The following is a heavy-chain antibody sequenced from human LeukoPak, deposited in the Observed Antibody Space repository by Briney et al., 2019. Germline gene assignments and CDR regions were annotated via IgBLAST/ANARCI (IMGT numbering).Heavy chain of an antibody. D-gene: IGHD3-22*01. CDR2: IYYSGST. V-gene: IGHV4-39*01. J-gene: IGHJ4*02. CDR1: GGSISSGTNY. Sequence: SETLSLTCAVSGGSISSGTNYWGWIRQRPGKGLEWIGSIYYSGSTYYNPSLKSRVTISVDTSKNQFSLKLSSVTAADTAVYYCELRGYDSSGYYQYYFDYWGQGTLVTVSS. CDR3: ELRGYDSSGYYQYYFDY.